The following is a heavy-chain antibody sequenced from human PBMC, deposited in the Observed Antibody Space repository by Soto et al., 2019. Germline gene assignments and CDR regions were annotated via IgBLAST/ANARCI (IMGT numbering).Heavy chain of an antibody. J-gene: IGHJ6*02. CDR1: GYTFTSFD. CDR2: MNPSTGAT. V-gene: IGHV1-8*01. Sequence: VQLVQSGAEVKKPGASVKVSCKVSGYTFTSFDINWVRQATGQGLEWMGWMNPSTGATGYAEQFQGRVIMTRDTSISTAYMELSGFRSEDTAEYFCARSSYGSGSYSHPDMDVWGQGTTVTVSS. D-gene: IGHD3-10*01. CDR3: ARSSYGSGSYSHPDMDV.